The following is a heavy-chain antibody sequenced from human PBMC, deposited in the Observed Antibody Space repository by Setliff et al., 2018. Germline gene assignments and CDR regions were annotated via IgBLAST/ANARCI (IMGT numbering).Heavy chain of an antibody. D-gene: IGHD2-2*01. J-gene: IGHJ5*02. V-gene: IGHV1-18*01. CDR1: GYTFTSFD. Sequence: ASVKVSCKASGYTFTSFDISWVRQAPGQGLEWMGWISADNGKTSFAQKYQGRVSMTTDTSTSTAYMELRNLRSDDTALYYCARAPLMVVVPPDAHRFDPWGQGTLVTVSS. CDR2: ISADNGKT. CDR3: ARAPLMVVVPPDAHRFDP.